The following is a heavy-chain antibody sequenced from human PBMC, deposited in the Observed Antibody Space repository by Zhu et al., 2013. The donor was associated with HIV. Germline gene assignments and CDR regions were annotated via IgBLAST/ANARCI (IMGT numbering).Heavy chain of an antibody. V-gene: IGHV1-2*02. CDR1: GYTFIGYY. Sequence: QVQLVQSGAEVKKPGASVKVSCKASGYTFIGYYIHWVRQAPGQGLEWMGWINPNSGGTNYAQKFQGRVTMTRDTSISTAYMELSRLRSDDTAVYYCARVLPTLRIVGATGGGMDVWGQGTTVHRLL. J-gene: IGHJ6*02. CDR3: ARVLPTLRIVGATGGGMDV. D-gene: IGHD1-26*01. CDR2: INPNSGGT.